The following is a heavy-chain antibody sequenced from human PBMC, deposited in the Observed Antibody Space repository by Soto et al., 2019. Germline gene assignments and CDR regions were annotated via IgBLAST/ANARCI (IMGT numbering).Heavy chain of an antibody. J-gene: IGHJ2*01. V-gene: IGHV3-33*01. D-gene: IGHD3-22*01. CDR2: IWYDGRNK. CDR1: GFTFRSYG. CDR3: ARDDYYDSSGYRYWYFDL. Sequence: QVQLVESGGGVVQPGRSLRLSCAASGFTFRSYGMHWVRQAPGKGLAWMALIWYDGRNKYYADSVKGRFTISRDNSKNTLYLQMNSLRAEDTAVYYCARDDYYDSSGYRYWYFDLWGRGTLVTVSS.